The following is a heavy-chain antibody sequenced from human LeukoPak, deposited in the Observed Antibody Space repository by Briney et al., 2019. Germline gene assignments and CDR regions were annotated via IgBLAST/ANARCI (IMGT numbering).Heavy chain of an antibody. Sequence: ASVKVSCKASGYTFTGYYMHWVRQAPGQGLEWMGWINPNSGGTNYAQKFQGRVTMTRDMSISTAYMELSRLRSDDTAVYYCARPYCSGGSCYYYFDYWGQGTLVTVSS. CDR3: ARPYCSGGSCYYYFDY. CDR2: INPNSGGT. CDR1: GYTFTGYY. V-gene: IGHV1-2*02. D-gene: IGHD2-15*01. J-gene: IGHJ4*02.